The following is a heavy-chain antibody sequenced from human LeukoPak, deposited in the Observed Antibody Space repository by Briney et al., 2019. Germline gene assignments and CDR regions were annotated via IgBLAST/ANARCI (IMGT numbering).Heavy chain of an antibody. CDR2: IRSKGYGGTK. V-gene: IGHV3-49*04. CDR3: TRDRTDYYFDY. Sequence: GGSXRLSCTXSGXTFGDYAMSWVRQAPGKGLEWVGFIRSKGYGGTKEYAECVKGRFTIEREECKSIAYLQMNSLKTEDTAVYYCTRDRTDYYFDYWGQGTLVTVSS. J-gene: IGHJ4*02. CDR1: GXTFGDYA.